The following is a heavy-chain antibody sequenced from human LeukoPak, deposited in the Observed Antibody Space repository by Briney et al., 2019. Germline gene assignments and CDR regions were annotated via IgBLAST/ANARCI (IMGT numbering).Heavy chain of an antibody. CDR1: GFTFSSYS. V-gene: IGHV3-21*01. CDR2: ISSSSSYI. J-gene: IGHJ5*02. D-gene: IGHD4-17*01. Sequence: GGSLRLSCAASGFTFSSYSMNWVRQAPGKGLEWVSSISSSSSYIYYADSVKGRFTISRDNAKNSLYLQMNSLRAEDTAVYYCARDYDDYGKSNWFDPWGQGTLVTVSS. CDR3: ARDYDDYGKSNWFDP.